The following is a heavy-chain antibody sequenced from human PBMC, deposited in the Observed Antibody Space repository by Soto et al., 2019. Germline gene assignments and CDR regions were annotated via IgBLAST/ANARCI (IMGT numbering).Heavy chain of an antibody. J-gene: IGHJ4*02. CDR1: GFTFSSYG. D-gene: IGHD3-3*01. Sequence: GESLKISCAASGFTFSSYGMHWVRQAPGKGLEWVAVIWYDGSNKYYADSVKGRFTISRDNSKNTLYLQMNSLRAEDTAVYYCAREGITIFGVVIQPPDYWGQGTLVTVSS. V-gene: IGHV3-33*01. CDR3: AREGITIFGVVIQPPDY. CDR2: IWYDGSNK.